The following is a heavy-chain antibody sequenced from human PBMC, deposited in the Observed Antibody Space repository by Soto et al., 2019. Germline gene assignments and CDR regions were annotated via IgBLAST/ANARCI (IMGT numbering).Heavy chain of an antibody. CDR2: ISSSSSYI. Sequence: PGGSLRLSCSASGFPFSNHAMHWVRQAPGKGLEWVSSISSSSSYIYYADSVKGRFTISRDNAKNSLYLQMNSLRAEDTAVYYCARGGYYDSSGYPTGYWGQGTLVTVSS. V-gene: IGHV3-21*01. CDR3: ARGGYYDSSGYPTGY. D-gene: IGHD3-22*01. CDR1: GFPFSNHA. J-gene: IGHJ4*02.